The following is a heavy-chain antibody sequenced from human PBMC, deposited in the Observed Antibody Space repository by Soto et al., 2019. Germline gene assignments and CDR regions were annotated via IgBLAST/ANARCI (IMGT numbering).Heavy chain of an antibody. J-gene: IGHJ4*02. CDR2: INHRGSA. CDR3: ARHYAVVLYHFDY. CDR1: GASVRSTYW. Sequence: SETPSPTCAVSGASVRSTYWWGWGRQPPGKGPEWIGEINHRGSANYNPSLKSRVTTSVDTSKNQFSLKLSSVTAADTAVYYCARHYAVVLYHFDYWGLGTLVTSPQ. V-gene: IGHV4-4*02. D-gene: IGHD2-15*01.